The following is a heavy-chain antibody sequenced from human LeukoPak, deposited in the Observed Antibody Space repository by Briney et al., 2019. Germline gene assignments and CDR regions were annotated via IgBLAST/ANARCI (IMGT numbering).Heavy chain of an antibody. J-gene: IGHJ4*02. CDR2: ISSSGSTI. CDR1: GFTFSDYY. D-gene: IGHD2-2*01. CDR3: ARDLSDCSSTSCYV. Sequence: GGSLRLSCAASGFTFSDYYMSWIRQAPGKGLEWVSYISSSGSTIYYADSVKGRFTISRDNAKNSLYLQMNSLRAEDTAVYYCARDLSDCSSTSCYVWGQGTLVTVSS. V-gene: IGHV3-11*04.